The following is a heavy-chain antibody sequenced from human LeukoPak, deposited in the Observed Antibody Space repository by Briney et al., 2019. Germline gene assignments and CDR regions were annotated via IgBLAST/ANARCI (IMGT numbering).Heavy chain of an antibody. CDR2: IYYSGST. J-gene: IGHJ4*02. CDR3: ARSLSYSSSLPFDY. CDR1: GGSISSGGYY. Sequence: PSQTLSLTCTVSGGSISSGGYYWSWIRRHPGKGLEWIGYIYYSGSTYYNPSLKSRVTISVDTSKNQFSLKLSSVTAADTAVYYCARSLSYSSSLPFDYWGQGTLVTVSS. D-gene: IGHD6-13*01. V-gene: IGHV4-31*03.